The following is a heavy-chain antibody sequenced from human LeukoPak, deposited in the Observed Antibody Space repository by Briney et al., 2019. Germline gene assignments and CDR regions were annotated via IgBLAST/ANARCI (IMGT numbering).Heavy chain of an antibody. CDR1: GFTFSSYT. V-gene: IGHV3-21*01. CDR3: ARDFLGESGAAGC. D-gene: IGHD2-8*02. J-gene: IGHJ4*02. CDR2: ISPSGSST. Sequence: GGSLRLSCAASGFTFSSYTMNWVRQAPGKGPERVSSISPSGSSTWNADSVRGRFTISRDNGKNSVYLQMNSLRGEDTGVYYCARDFLGESGAAGCWGQGTLVTVSS.